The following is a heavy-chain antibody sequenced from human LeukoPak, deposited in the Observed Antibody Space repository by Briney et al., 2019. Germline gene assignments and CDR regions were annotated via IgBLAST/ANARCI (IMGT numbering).Heavy chain of an antibody. J-gene: IGHJ4*02. Sequence: SVTVSCKASGYTFTAYYMHWVRQAPGQGLEWMGRIIPILGIANYAQKFQGRATITADKSTSTAYMELSSLRSEDTAVYYCARVNSYSSSSVWGQGTLVTVSS. CDR2: IIPILGIA. CDR3: ARVNSYSSSSV. D-gene: IGHD6-6*01. V-gene: IGHV1-69*04. CDR1: GYTFTAYY.